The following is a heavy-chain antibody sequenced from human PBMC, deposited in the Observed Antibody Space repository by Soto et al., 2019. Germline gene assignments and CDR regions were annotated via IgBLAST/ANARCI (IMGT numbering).Heavy chain of an antibody. J-gene: IGHJ6*03. CDR3: ARDAAARGAEYYYYYYMDV. Sequence: SETPSLTCTVSGGSISSYYWSWIRQPPGKGLEWIGYIYYSGSTNYNPSLKSRVTISVDTSKNQFSLKLSSVTAADTAVYYCARDAAARGAEYYYYYYMDVWGKGTTVTVSS. CDR2: IYYSGST. CDR1: GGSISSYY. D-gene: IGHD6-6*01. V-gene: IGHV4-59*01.